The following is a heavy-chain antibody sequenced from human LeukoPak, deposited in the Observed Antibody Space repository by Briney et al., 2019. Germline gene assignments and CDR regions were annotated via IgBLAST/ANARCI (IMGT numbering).Heavy chain of an antibody. D-gene: IGHD3-10*01. CDR2: IKQDGSEK. V-gene: IGHV3-7*01. J-gene: IGHJ4*02. CDR1: GFTFSSYS. Sequence: GGSLRLSCAASGFTFSSYSMNWVRQAPGKGLEWVANIKQDGSEKYYVDSVKGRFTISRDNAKNSLYLQMNSLRAEDTAVYYCAIQKADLITMIRGVIAYWGQGTLVTVSS. CDR3: AIQKADLITMIRGVIAY.